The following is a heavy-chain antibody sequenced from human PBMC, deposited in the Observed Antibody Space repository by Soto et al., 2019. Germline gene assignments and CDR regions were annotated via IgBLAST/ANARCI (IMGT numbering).Heavy chain of an antibody. Sequence: SVKVSCKASGFTFTNSAVQWVRQARGQRLEWIGWIVVGSGNTNYAQKFQERVTITRDMSTSTAYMELSSLRSEDTAVYYCARGGGWYVWFDPWGQGTLVTVSS. CDR1: GFTFTNSA. J-gene: IGHJ5*02. D-gene: IGHD6-19*01. CDR3: ARGGGWYVWFDP. V-gene: IGHV1-58*01. CDR2: IVVGSGNT.